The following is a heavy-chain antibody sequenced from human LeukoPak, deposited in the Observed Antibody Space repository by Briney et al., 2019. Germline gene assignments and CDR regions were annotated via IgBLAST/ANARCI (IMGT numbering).Heavy chain of an antibody. V-gene: IGHV4-4*02. CDR1: GGSISNTNW. CDR2: INHSGSP. CDR3: AREGEVTRQGY. D-gene: IGHD4-17*01. J-gene: IGHJ4*02. Sequence: PSGTLSLTCGVSGGSISNTNWWTWVRQPPGKGLEWIGEINHSGSPNYNPSLKSRVTISVDTSKNQFSLKLTSVTAADTAVYYCAREGEVTRQGYWGQGTLVTVSS.